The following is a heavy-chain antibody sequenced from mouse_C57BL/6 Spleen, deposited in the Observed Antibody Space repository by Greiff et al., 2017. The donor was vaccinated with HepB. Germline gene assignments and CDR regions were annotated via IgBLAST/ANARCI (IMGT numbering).Heavy chain of an antibody. CDR1: GYSFTDYN. CDR3: ARKDYGSSYNYFDV. V-gene: IGHV1-39*01. CDR2: INPNYGTT. D-gene: IGHD1-1*01. Sequence: VQLKQSGPELVKPGASVKISCKASGYSFTDYNMNWVKQSNGKSLEWIGVINPNYGTTSYNQKFKGKATLTVDQSSSTAYMQLNSLTSEDSAVYYCARKDYGSSYNYFDVWGTGTTVTVSS. J-gene: IGHJ1*03.